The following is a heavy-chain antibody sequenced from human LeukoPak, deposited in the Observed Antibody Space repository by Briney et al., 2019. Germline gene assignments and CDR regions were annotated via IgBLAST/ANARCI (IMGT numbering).Heavy chain of an antibody. CDR3: AKDQGYCSSTSCYDYVFDY. Sequence: PGGSLRLSCAASGFTFSSYWMSWVRQAPGKGLEWVANIKQDGSEKYYVDSVKGRFTISRDNSKNTLYLQMNSLRAEDTAVYYCAKDQGYCSSTSCYDYVFDYWGQGTLVTVSS. J-gene: IGHJ4*02. CDR2: IKQDGSEK. CDR1: GFTFSSYW. V-gene: IGHV3-7*03. D-gene: IGHD2-2*01.